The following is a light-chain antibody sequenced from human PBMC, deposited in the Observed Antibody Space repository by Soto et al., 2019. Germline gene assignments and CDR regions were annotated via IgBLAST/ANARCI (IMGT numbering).Light chain of an antibody. CDR1: SSDVGGYNY. J-gene: IGLJ1*01. Sequence: QSVLTQPASVSGSPGQSITISCTGTSSDVGGYNYVSWYQQHPGTAPKLMIYEVSNRPSGVSNRFSGSTSGNTASLTISGLQAEDEADYYYSSYTSSSTYVFGTGTKVTVL. V-gene: IGLV2-14*01. CDR2: EVS. CDR3: SSYTSSSTYV.